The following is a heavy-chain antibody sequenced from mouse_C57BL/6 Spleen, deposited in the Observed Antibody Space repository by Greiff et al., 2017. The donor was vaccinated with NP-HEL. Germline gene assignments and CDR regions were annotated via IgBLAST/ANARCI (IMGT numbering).Heavy chain of an antibody. D-gene: IGHD1-1*01. CDR3: ARPYGSKGYFDV. J-gene: IGHJ1*03. V-gene: IGHV1-59*01. Sequence: QVQLQQPGAELVRPGTSVKLSCKASGYTFTSYWMHWVKQRPGQGLEWIGVIDPSDSYTNYNQKFKGKATLTVDTSSSTAYMQLSSLTSEDSAVYYCARPYGSKGYFDVWGTGTTVTVSS. CDR1: GYTFTSYW. CDR2: IDPSDSYT.